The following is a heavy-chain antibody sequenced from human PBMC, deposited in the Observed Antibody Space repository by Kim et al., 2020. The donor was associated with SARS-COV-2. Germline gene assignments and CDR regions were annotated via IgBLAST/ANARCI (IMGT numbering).Heavy chain of an antibody. CDR2: YT. Sequence: YTNYSPSFQGHVTISADKSISTAYLQWSSLKASDTAMYYCARISSSGPNYWGQGTLVTVSS. CDR3: ARISSSGPNY. J-gene: IGHJ4*02. V-gene: IGHV5-10-1*01. D-gene: IGHD6-19*01.